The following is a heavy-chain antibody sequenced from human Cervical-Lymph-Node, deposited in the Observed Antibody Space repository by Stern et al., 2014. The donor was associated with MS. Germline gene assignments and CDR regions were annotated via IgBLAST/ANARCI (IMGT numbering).Heavy chain of an antibody. CDR2: IYYSGST. V-gene: IGHV4-61*01. CDR3: ARVDYDFWSGYYSFEY. J-gene: IGHJ4*02. D-gene: IGHD3-3*01. Sequence: QLQLQESGPGLVKPSETLSLTCTVSGGSVSSGSYYWSWIRQPPGKGLEWIGYIYYSGSTNYKPSLKSRVTISVDTSKNQFSLKLSSVTAADTAVYYCARVDYDFWSGYYSFEYWGQGTLVTVSS. CDR1: GGSVSSGSYY.